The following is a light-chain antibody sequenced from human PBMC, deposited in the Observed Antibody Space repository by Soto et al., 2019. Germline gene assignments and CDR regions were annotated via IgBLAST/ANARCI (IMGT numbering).Light chain of an antibody. CDR2: GAS. CDR1: QSINNN. Sequence: EIVMTQSPATLSVSPGERATLSCRASQSINNNLAWYQQKPGQAPSLLIYGASSRATGVPARFSGSGSGTEFTLTISRLEPEDFAVYYCQQYASSPLLTFGGGTKVEIK. J-gene: IGKJ4*01. CDR3: QQYASSPLLT. V-gene: IGKV3-15*01.